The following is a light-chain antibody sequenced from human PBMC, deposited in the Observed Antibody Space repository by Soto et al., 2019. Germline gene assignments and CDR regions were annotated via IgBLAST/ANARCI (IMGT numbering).Light chain of an antibody. CDR2: GAS. J-gene: IGKJ4*01. CDR3: QQCGSSPPVT. Sequence: EVVLMSSPGTLPSSPGERATLSCRASQSVSSSSVAWYQTKPGQALTLLIYGASTRATGIPARFTGSGSGTDFTLTISSLEPETFAIYDCQQCGSSPPVTVGGSTKLE. V-gene: IGKV3-20*01. CDR1: QSVSSSS.